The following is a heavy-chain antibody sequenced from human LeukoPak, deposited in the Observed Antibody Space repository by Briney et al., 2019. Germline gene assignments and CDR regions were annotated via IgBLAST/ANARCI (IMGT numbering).Heavy chain of an antibody. CDR1: GFTFSSYG. CDR3: AKDPRTIAAAGYFDY. V-gene: IGHV3-30*18. CDR2: ISYDGSNK. Sequence: PGGSLRLSCAASGFTFSSYGMHWVRQAPGKGLEWMAVISYDGSNKYYADSVKGRFTISRDNSKNTLYLQMNSLRAEDTAVYYCAKDPRTIAAAGYFDYWGQGTLVTVSS. J-gene: IGHJ4*02. D-gene: IGHD6-13*01.